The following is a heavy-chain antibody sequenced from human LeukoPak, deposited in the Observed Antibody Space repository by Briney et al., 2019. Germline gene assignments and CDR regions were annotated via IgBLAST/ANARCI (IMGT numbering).Heavy chain of an antibody. CDR2: INHSGST. CDR1: GGSFSGYY. D-gene: IGHD5-12*01. CDR3: ARGQYSGYDDY. J-gene: IGHJ4*02. V-gene: IGHV4-34*01. Sequence: PSETLSLTCAVYGGSFSGYYWSWIRQPPGKGLEWIGEINHSGSTNCNPSLKSRVTISVDTSKNQFSLKLSSVTAADTAVYYCARGQYSGYDDYWGQGTLVTVSS.